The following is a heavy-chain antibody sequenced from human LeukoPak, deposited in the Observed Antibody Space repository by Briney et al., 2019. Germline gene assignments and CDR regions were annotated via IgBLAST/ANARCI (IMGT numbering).Heavy chain of an antibody. V-gene: IGHV3-23*01. Sequence: GGSLRLSCAASGFTFSSYAMSWVRQAPGKGLEWVSAISGSGGSTYYADSVKGRFTISRDNSKNTLYLQMNSLRAEDAAVYYCASVDTATHLDYWGQGTLVSVFS. D-gene: IGHD5-18*01. CDR1: GFTFSSYA. J-gene: IGHJ4*02. CDR3: ASVDTATHLDY. CDR2: ISGSGGST.